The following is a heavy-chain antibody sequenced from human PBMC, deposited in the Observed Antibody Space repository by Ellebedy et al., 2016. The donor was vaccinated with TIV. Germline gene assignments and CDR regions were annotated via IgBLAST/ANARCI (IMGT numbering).Heavy chain of an antibody. Sequence: SETLSLTCTVSGGSISSGDYYWSWIRQPPGKGLEWIGHIYYSGSTYYNPSLKSRVTISVDTSKNQFSLKLRSVTAADTAVYYCARSASLSISQGVDYWGQGTLVTVSS. CDR2: IYYSGST. CDR3: ARSASLSISQGVDY. J-gene: IGHJ4*02. V-gene: IGHV4-30-4*02. D-gene: IGHD2-2*01. CDR1: GGSISSGDYY.